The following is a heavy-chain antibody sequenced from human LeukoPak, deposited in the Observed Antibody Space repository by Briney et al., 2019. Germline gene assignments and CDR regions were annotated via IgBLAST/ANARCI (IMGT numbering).Heavy chain of an antibody. J-gene: IGHJ4*02. CDR3: ARVWGAAAGTWVFDY. Sequence: SVKVSCKASGGTFSSYAISWVRQAPGQGLEWVGRIIPILGIANYAQKFQGRVTITADKSTSTAYMELSSLRSEDTAVYYCARVWGAAAGTWVFDYWGQGTLVTVSS. D-gene: IGHD6-13*01. CDR1: GGTFSSYA. V-gene: IGHV1-69*04. CDR2: IIPILGIA.